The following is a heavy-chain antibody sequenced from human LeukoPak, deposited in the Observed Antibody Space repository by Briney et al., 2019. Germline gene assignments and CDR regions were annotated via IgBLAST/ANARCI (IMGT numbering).Heavy chain of an antibody. CDR1: GYTFASYD. J-gene: IGHJ6*03. Sequence: GASVKVSCKASGYTFASYDINWVRQATGQGLEWMGWMNPNSGNTGYAQKFQGRVTMTRNTSISTAYMELSSLRSEDTAVYYCARDWRRIVGADLAMDVWGKGTTVTVSS. CDR2: MNPNSGNT. CDR3: ARDWRRIVGADLAMDV. V-gene: IGHV1-8*01. D-gene: IGHD1-26*01.